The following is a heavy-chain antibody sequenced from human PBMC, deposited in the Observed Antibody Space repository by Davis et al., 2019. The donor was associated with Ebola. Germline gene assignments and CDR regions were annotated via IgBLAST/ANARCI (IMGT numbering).Heavy chain of an antibody. CDR2: ISSSSSYI. CDR3: ARVRQWLLRGNWFDP. J-gene: IGHJ5*02. V-gene: IGHV3-21*04. Sequence: GESLKISCAASGFTFSSYSMNWVRQAPGKGLEWVSSISSSSSYIYYADSVKGRFTISRDNAKNSLYLQMNSLRAEDTAVYYCARVRQWLLRGNWFDPWGQGTLVTVSS. CDR1: GFTFSSYS. D-gene: IGHD6-19*01.